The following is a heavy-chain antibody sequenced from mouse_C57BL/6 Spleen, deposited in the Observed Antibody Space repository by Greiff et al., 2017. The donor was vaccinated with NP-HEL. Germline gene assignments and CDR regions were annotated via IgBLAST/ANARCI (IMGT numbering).Heavy chain of an antibody. CDR1: GFTFSSYA. V-gene: IGHV5-4*01. J-gene: IGHJ3*01. CDR2: ISDGGSYT. Sequence: DVHLVESGGGLVKPGGSLKLSCAASGFTFSSYAMSWVRQTPEKRLEWVATISDGGSYTYYPDNVKGRFTISRDNAKNNLYLQMSHLKSEDTAMYYCARGEAAQATDWFAYWGQGTLVTVSA. CDR3: ARGEAAQATDWFAY. D-gene: IGHD3-2*02.